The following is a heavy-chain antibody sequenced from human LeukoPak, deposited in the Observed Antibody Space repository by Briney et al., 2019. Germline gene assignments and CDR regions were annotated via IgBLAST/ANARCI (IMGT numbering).Heavy chain of an antibody. CDR1: GYTFTSYG. CDR2: ISAYNGNT. Sequence: ASVKVSCKASGYTFTSYGISWVRQAPGQGLEWMGWISAYNGNTNYAQKLQGRVTMTTDTSTSTAYMELRSLRSDDTAVYYCARCEFHCGGGSCYPRHFDYWGQGTLVTVSS. CDR3: ARCEFHCGGGSCYPRHFDY. J-gene: IGHJ4*02. D-gene: IGHD2-15*01. V-gene: IGHV1-18*01.